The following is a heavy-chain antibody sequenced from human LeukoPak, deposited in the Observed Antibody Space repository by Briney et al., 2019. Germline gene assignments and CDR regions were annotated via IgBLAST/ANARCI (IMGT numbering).Heavy chain of an antibody. J-gene: IGHJ4*02. D-gene: IGHD5-12*01. CDR2: ISSGSSTI. V-gene: IGHV3-48*04. CDR3: VRDGGISGYDLLDY. Sequence: AGGSLRLSCAASGFTFSSYSMNWVRQAPGKGLEWVSYISSGSSTIYYADSVKGRFTISRDNAKNSLYLQMNSLRAEDTAVYYCVRDGGISGYDLLDYWGQGTLVTVSS. CDR1: GFTFSSYS.